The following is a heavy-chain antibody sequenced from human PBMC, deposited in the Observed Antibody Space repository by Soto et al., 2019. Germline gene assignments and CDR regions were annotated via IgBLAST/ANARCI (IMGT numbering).Heavy chain of an antibody. V-gene: IGHV1-2*02. D-gene: IGHD6-19*01. J-gene: IGHJ3*02. CDR1: GYTFTGYY. CDR2: INPNSGGT. Sequence: QVQLVQSGAEVKKPGASVKVSCKASGYTFTGYYMHWVRQAPGQGLEWMGWINPNSGGTNDAQKFQGRVTMTRDTSISTAYMELSRLRSDDTAVYYCARVRSIAVAGNDAFDIWGQGTMVTVSS. CDR3: ARVRSIAVAGNDAFDI.